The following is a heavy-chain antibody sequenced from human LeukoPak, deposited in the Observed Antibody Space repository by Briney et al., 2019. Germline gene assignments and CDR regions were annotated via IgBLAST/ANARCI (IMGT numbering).Heavy chain of an antibody. CDR3: ARVLRYCSGGNCYSGGLGYMDV. CDR1: GFTFSTFA. Sequence: PGGSLRLSCAASGFTFSTFAMIWVRQPPGKGLEWVSSIFPSGGEIHYADSVKGRFTISRDNAKNSLFLQMNSLRAEDTAVYYCARVLRYCSGGNCYSGGLGYMDVWGKETTVTISS. D-gene: IGHD2-15*01. J-gene: IGHJ6*03. CDR2: IFPSGGEI. V-gene: IGHV3-21*04.